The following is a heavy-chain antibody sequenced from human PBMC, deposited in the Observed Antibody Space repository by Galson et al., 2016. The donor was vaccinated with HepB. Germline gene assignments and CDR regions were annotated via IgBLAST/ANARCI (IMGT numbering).Heavy chain of an antibody. V-gene: IGHV3-23*01. CDR1: GFIFTNYA. D-gene: IGHD4-17*01. J-gene: IGHJ1*01. CDR3: ARRYGDYSYG. CDR2: ISTGGGGT. Sequence: SLRLSCAASGFIFTNYAMSWVRQAPGKGLEWVSAISTGGGGTYYAGSVKGRFTISRDNSKNTLYLQMNSLRAEDTAVYYCARRYGDYSYGWGQGTLVTVSS.